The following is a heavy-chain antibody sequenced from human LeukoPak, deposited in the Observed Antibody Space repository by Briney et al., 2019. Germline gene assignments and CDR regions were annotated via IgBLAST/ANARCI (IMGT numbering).Heavy chain of an antibody. Sequence: GGSLRLSCAASGFTVSSNYMSWVRQAPGKGLEWVSVIYSGGTTYYADSVKGRFTISRDNSKNTLHLQINSLRVEGTAVYYCARVSRDTAMVLDYFDYWGQGTLVTVSS. D-gene: IGHD5-18*01. V-gene: IGHV3-53*01. CDR2: IYSGGTT. CDR1: GFTVSSNY. J-gene: IGHJ4*02. CDR3: ARVSRDTAMVLDYFDY.